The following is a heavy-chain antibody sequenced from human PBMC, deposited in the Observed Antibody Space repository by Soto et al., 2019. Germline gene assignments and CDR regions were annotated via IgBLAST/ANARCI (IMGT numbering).Heavy chain of an antibody. Sequence: SETLSLTCTVSGGSISSSSYYWGWIRPPPGKGLEWIGSIYYSGSTYYNPTLKSRVTISVDTSKNQFSLKLSSVAAADTAVYYCAHRGGRDGYNMFDYWGQGTLVTVSS. CDR2: IYYSGST. V-gene: IGHV4-39*01. CDR1: GGSISSSSYY. D-gene: IGHD5-12*01. J-gene: IGHJ4*02. CDR3: AHRGGRDGYNMFDY.